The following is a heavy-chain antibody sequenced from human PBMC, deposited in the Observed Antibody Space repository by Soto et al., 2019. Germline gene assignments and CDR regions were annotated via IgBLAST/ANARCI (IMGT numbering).Heavy chain of an antibody. D-gene: IGHD6-13*01. V-gene: IGHV3-23*01. CDR1: GFTFNNYA. Sequence: GGSLRLSCAATGFTFNNYAMTWVRQAPGKGLEWVSGISDNGASTFYAGPVKSRFTISRDNSNNILSLVMNSLRAEDTALYYCAKAHQAAAASYGMDVWGQGTTVTVSS. J-gene: IGHJ6*02. CDR3: AKAHQAAAASYGMDV. CDR2: ISDNGAST.